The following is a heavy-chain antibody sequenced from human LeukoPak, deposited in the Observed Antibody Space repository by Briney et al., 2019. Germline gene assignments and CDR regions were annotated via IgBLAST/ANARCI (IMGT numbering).Heavy chain of an antibody. Sequence: PSETLPLTCTVSSGSISSYHWGWVRQPPGKGLEWIGRIYTTGATHYNPSLKSRVTMSIDTSTNQFSLNLRSMTAADTAVYFCGRQGYTAAHYFLDYWSQGTLVAVS. J-gene: IGHJ4*02. CDR1: SGSISSYH. CDR2: IYTTGAT. V-gene: IGHV4-4*07. D-gene: IGHD2-2*02. CDR3: GRQGYTAAHYFLDY.